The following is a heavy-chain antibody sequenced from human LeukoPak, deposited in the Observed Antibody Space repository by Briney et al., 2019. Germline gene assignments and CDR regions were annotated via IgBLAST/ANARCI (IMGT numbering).Heavy chain of an antibody. J-gene: IGHJ1*01. V-gene: IGHV3-7*01. CDR3: TSWGDTTAEYFQR. Sequence: GGSLRLSCAASGFIFSTYWMNWVRQAPGKGLEWVAHINPDGRDTYYVDSVKGRFTISRDNAQNSMYLQMNSLRVEDTAVYYCTSWGDTTAEYFQRWGQGTLVTVSS. CDR2: INPDGRDT. CDR1: GFIFSTYW. D-gene: IGHD2-21*02.